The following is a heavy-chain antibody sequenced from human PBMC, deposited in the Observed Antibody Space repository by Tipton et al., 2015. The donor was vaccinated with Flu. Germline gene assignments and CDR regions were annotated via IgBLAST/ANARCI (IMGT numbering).Heavy chain of an antibody. CDR1: GGSISFYY. D-gene: IGHD4-11*01. CDR2: VHNTGST. Sequence: TLSLTCTVSGGSISFYYWSWVRQPPGKGLEWIGYVHNTGSTSYNPSLKNRLTISLDPSKNQFSLTLRSVTTADTAVYYCARRDYSNYVSEPKNWFHPWGQGTLVTVSS. V-gene: IGHV4-59*12. CDR3: ARRDYSNYVSEPKNWFHP. J-gene: IGHJ5*02.